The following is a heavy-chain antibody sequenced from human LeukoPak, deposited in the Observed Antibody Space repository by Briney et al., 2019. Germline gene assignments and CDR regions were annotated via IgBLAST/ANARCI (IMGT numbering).Heavy chain of an antibody. Sequence: GGSLRLSCAASGFIFSNYALYWVRQAPGKGLEWVAVISNDGSNKYYADSVKGRFTISRDNSKKTLYLQMNSLRVEDTAVYHCARDVGVAVAPYYYYYGMDVWSQGTTLTVSS. CDR2: ISNDGSNK. D-gene: IGHD6-19*01. V-gene: IGHV3-30-3*01. CDR3: ARDVGVAVAPYYYYYGMDV. J-gene: IGHJ6*02. CDR1: GFIFSNYA.